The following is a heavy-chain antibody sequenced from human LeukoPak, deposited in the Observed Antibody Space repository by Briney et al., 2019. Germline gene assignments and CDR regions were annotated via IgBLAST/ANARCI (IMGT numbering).Heavy chain of an antibody. CDR3: AKDSGSYRPLFFDY. J-gene: IGHJ4*02. CDR2: IRYDGSNK. D-gene: IGHD1-26*01. V-gene: IGHV3-30*02. Sequence: GGSLRLSCAASGFTFSSYDMHWVRQAPGKGLEWVAFIRYDGSNKYYADSVKGRFTISRDDSKNTLYLQMNSLRAEDTAVYYCAKDSGSYRPLFFDYWGQGTLVTVSS. CDR1: GFTFSSYD.